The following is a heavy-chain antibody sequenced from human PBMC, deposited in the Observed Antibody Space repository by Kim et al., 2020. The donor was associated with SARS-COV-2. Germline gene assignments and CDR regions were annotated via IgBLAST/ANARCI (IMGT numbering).Heavy chain of an antibody. CDR3: ATAPPVGASKNNWFDP. J-gene: IGHJ5*02. CDR2: FDPEDGET. V-gene: IGHV1-24*01. D-gene: IGHD1-26*01. Sequence: ASVKVSCKVSGYTLIELSIHWVRQAPGKGLEWMGGFDPEDGETIYAQKFQGRVTMTEDTSTDTAYMELSSLRSEDTAVYYCATAPPVGASKNNWFDPWGQGTLGTVSS. CDR1: GYTLIELS.